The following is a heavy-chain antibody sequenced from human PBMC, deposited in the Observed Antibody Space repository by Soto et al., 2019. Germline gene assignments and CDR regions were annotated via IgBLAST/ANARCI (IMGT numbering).Heavy chain of an antibody. CDR1: GYTFTSYG. CDR3: ASAEPVIMRYACDI. V-gene: IGHV1-18*01. Sequence: VQLVQSGAEVKKPGASVKVSCKASGYTFTSYGISWVRQAPGQGLEWMGWISAYNGNTNYAQTLQGRVTMTTDTSTSRAYMELRSLRSADPAVYYCASAEPVIMRYACDICGKGTMVTVSS. CDR2: ISAYNGNT. J-gene: IGHJ3*02. D-gene: IGHD3-10*01.